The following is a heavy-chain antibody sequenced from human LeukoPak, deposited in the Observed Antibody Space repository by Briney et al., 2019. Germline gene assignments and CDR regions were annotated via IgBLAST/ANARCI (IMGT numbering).Heavy chain of an antibody. CDR2: ISYDGSNK. CDR3: ARGSAYYYMDV. CDR1: GFTFSSYA. V-gene: IGHV3-30-3*01. D-gene: IGHD2-15*01. Sequence: GRSLRLSCAASGFTFSSYAMHWVRQAPGKGLEWVAVISYDGSNKYYADSVKGRFTISRDNSKNTLYLQMNSLRAEDTAVYYCARGSAYYYMDVWGKGTTVTVSS. J-gene: IGHJ6*03.